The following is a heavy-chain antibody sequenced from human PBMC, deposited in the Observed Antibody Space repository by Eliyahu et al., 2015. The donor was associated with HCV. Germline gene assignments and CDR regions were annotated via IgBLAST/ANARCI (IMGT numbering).Heavy chain of an antibody. CDR2: FLYCGGT. D-gene: IGHD6-19*01. CDR1: GGSITSSSYY. Sequence: QLQLQESGPGLVKPSETLSLTCTVSGGSITSSSYYWGWIRQPPGKGLEWIGSFLYCGGTYYNPSLKSRVTISVDTSKNQFSLKLSSVTAADTAVYYCAGCPAGDAFDIWGQGTMVTVSS. V-gene: IGHV4-39*01. J-gene: IGHJ3*02. CDR3: AGCPAGDAFDI.